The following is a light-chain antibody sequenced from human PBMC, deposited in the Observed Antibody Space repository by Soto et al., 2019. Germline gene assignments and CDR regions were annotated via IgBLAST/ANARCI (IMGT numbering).Light chain of an antibody. J-gene: IGLJ2*01. CDR2: EVS. CDR1: SSDVGGYNY. Sequence: QSALTQPPSASGSPGQSVTISCTGTSSDVGGYNYVSWYQQHPGKAPQLMISEVSKRPSGVPDRFSCSKSGNTASLTVSGLQAEDEADYYCSSFAGNNNLVFGGATKLTVL. V-gene: IGLV2-8*01. CDR3: SSFAGNNNLV.